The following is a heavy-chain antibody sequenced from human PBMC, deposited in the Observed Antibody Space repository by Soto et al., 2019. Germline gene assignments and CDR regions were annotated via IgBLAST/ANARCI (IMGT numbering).Heavy chain of an antibody. J-gene: IGHJ4*02. D-gene: IGHD2-21*02. CDR1: GGGTLSNDA. CDR3: AREVVTETRWGSFDS. V-gene: IGHV1-69*01. CDR2: ISPFFGTT. Sequence: QVHLVQSGADGRKSGSSVRVSCTASGGGTLSNDAISWVRQAPGQGLEWLGRISPFFGTTDYSQSFQCRLTMTADASTGTVYMYLRRLKSDDTAVYYCAREVVTETRWGSFDSWGQGTLVTVSS.